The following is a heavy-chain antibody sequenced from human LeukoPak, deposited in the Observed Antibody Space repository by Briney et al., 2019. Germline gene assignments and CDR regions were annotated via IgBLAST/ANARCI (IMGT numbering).Heavy chain of an antibody. V-gene: IGHV4-39*01. CDR2: IYYSGST. D-gene: IGHD3-3*01. CDR1: GGSISSSSYY. Sequence: SETLSLTCTVSGGSISSSSYYWGWIRQPPGKGLEWIGSIYYSGSTYYNPSLKSRVTISVDTSKNQFSLKLSSVTAADTAVYYCASLPGFRFLEWLSFAYWGQGTLVTSPQ. J-gene: IGHJ4*02. CDR3: ASLPGFRFLEWLSFAY.